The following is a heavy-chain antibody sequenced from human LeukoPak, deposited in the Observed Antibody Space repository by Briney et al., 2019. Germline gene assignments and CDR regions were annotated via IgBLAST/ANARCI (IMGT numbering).Heavy chain of an antibody. D-gene: IGHD3-10*01. CDR2: DSPYNGDT. V-gene: IGHV1-18*01. CDR1: GYTFATYG. Sequence: GASVKVSCKASGYTFATYGISWVRQAPGQGLEWMAWDSPYNGDTNYAQKFQGRVTLTTDTSTSTAYMELRNLRSDDTAVYYCASYHGSGDYRYPPIDPWGQGTLVTVSS. J-gene: IGHJ5*02. CDR3: ASYHGSGDYRYPPIDP.